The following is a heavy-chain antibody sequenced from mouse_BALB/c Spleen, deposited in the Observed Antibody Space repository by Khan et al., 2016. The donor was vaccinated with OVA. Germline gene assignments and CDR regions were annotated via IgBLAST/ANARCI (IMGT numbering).Heavy chain of an antibody. CDR1: GYTFTSYW. CDR2: TNPTNGRT. Sequence: QVQLQQPGAELVKAGASVKMSCKASGYTFTSYWMHWVKQRLGQGLEWFAETNPTNGRTYYNEKFKSKATLTVDKSSSTAYMLLSGPTFEDPAVYYCARIKKIVATDFDYWGQGTTLTVSS. D-gene: IGHD1-1*01. J-gene: IGHJ2*01. V-gene: IGHV1S81*02. CDR3: ARIKKIVATDFDY.